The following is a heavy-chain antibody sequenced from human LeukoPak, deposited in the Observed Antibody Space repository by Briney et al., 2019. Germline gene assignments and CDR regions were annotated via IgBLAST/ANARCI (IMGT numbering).Heavy chain of an antibody. CDR2: ISAYNDNT. D-gene: IGHD2-21*02. CDR3: ARVSAYCGGDCTPSDVFDI. Sequence: GASVKVSCKASGYTFTSYGITWVRQAPGQGLEWMGWISAYNDNTNYAQKVQGRVTMTTDTSTSTAYMELRSLRSDDTAVYYCARVSAYCGGDCTPSDVFDIWGQGTMVTVSS. J-gene: IGHJ3*02. V-gene: IGHV1-18*01. CDR1: GYTFTSYG.